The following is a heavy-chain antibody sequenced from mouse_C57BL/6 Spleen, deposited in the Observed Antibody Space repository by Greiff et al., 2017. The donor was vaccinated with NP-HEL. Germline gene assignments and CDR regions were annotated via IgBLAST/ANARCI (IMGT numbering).Heavy chain of an antibody. CDR2: INPSNGGT. D-gene: IGHD3-2*02. CDR1: GYTFTSYW. V-gene: IGHV1-53*01. J-gene: IGHJ4*01. Sequence: QVQLKQPGTELVKPGASVKLSCKASGYTFTSYWMHWVKQRPGRGLEWIGNINPSNGGTNYNEKFKSKATLTVDKSSSTAYMQLSSLTSEDSAVYYCAKDSSGLYAMDYWGQGTSVTVSS. CDR3: AKDSSGLYAMDY.